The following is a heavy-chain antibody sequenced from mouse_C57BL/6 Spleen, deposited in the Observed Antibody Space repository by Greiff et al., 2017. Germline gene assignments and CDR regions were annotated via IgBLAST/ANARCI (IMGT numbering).Heavy chain of an antibody. CDR1: GFNIKDDY. V-gene: IGHV14-4*01. Sequence: EVKLQESGAELVRPGASVKLSCTASGFNIKDDYMHWVKQRPEQGLEWIGWIDPENGDTEYASKFQGKATITADTSSNTAYLQLSSLTSEDTAVYYCTYYYGSSYGGYWGQGTTLTVSS. D-gene: IGHD1-1*01. CDR2: IDPENGDT. CDR3: TYYYGSSYGGY. J-gene: IGHJ2*01.